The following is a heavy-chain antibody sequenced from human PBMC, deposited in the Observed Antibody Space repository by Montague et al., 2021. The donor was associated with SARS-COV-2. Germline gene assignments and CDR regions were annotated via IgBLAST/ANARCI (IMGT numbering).Heavy chain of an antibody. D-gene: IGHD3-10*01. CDR1: GGSIRSSSHF. Sequence: SETLSLTCTVSGGSIRSSSHFWGWFRQPPGQRLEWIGTISYSGXTXYXXXXKXRVIISADTSKNQFSLNLRSVTAADTAVYFCGLGRGFAVGNHYYYFYGLDVWGQGTTVTVSS. CDR3: GLGRGFAVGNHYYYFYGLDV. V-gene: IGHV4-39*07. J-gene: IGHJ6*02. CDR2: ISYSGXT.